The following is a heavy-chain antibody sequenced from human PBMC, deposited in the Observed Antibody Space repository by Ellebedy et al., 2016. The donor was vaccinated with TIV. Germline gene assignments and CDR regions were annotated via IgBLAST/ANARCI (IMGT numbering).Heavy chain of an antibody. Sequence: SLKISXAASGFTFDDYAMHWVRQAPGKGLEWVSGISWNSGSIGYADSVKGRFTISRDNAKNSLYLQMNSLRAEDTALYYCAKAQYSSSWYTSLDYWGQGTLVTVSS. D-gene: IGHD6-13*01. CDR2: ISWNSGSI. V-gene: IGHV3-9*01. J-gene: IGHJ4*02. CDR1: GFTFDDYA. CDR3: AKAQYSSSWYTSLDY.